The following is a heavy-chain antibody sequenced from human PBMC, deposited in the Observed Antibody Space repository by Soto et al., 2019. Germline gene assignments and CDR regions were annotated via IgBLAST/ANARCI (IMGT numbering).Heavy chain of an antibody. CDR3: ARPPQYCSGGSCLQGENAFDI. CDR1: GFTFSSYS. CDR2: ISSSSSYI. D-gene: IGHD2-15*01. V-gene: IGHV3-21*01. Sequence: GGSLRLSCAASGFTFSSYSMNWVRQAPGKGLEWVSSISSSSSYIYYADSVKGRFTISRDNAKKSLYLQMNSLRAEDTAVYYCARPPQYCSGGSCLQGENAFDIWGQGTMVTVSS. J-gene: IGHJ3*02.